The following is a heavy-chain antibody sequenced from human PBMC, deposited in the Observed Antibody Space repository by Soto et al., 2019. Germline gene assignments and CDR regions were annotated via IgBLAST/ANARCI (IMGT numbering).Heavy chain of an antibody. Sequence: PGGSLRLSCAASGFTFSDYYMNWIRQAPGKGLEWVSYISSSSSHTNYADYVKGRFTISRDNAKNLLYLQMNSLRAEDTAFYYCARAISFDSGIYSTYYFDSWGQGALVTVPQ. V-gene: IGHV3-11*05. D-gene: IGHD1-26*01. CDR2: ISSSSSHT. CDR3: ARAISFDSGIYSTYYFDS. J-gene: IGHJ4*02. CDR1: GFTFSDYY.